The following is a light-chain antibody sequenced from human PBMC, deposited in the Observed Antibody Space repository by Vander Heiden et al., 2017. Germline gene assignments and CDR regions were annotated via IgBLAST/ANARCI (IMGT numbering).Light chain of an antibody. CDR3: QQRSNWPIT. CDR2: DAS. CDR1: QSVSSY. Sequence: IVLPQSPATLSLSPGERATRSCRASQSVSSYLAWYQQKPGQAPRLLIYDASNRATGIPARFSGSGSGTDFTLTISSLEPEDFAVYYCQQRSNWPITFGQGTRLEIK. J-gene: IGKJ5*01. V-gene: IGKV3-11*01.